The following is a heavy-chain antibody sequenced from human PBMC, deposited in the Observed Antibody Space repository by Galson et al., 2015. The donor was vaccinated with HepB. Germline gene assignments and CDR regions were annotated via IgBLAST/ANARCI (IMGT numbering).Heavy chain of an antibody. Sequence: SLRLSCAVSGFTLSNYAMHWVRQAPGKGLEWVSFISYDGTNKYYAHSVTGRFTISGDTSENTLYLHMNSLRADDTAVYYCARGGGYYGSYTEYYFDDWGQGTRVTVSS. J-gene: IGHJ4*02. V-gene: IGHV3-30-3*01. CDR3: ARGGGYYGSYTEYYFDD. CDR2: ISYDGTNK. D-gene: IGHD5-12*01. CDR1: GFTLSNYA.